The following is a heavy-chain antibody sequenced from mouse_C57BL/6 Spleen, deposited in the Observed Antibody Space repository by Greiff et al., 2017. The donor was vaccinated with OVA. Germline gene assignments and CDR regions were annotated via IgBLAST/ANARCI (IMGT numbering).Heavy chain of an antibody. CDR3: ARTPYYYGSSYWYFDV. CDR1: GFSLSTFGMG. CDR2: IWWDDDK. J-gene: IGHJ1*03. D-gene: IGHD1-1*01. Sequence: QVTLKESGPGILQPSQTLSLTYSFSGFSLSTFGMGVGWIRQPSGKGLEWLAHIWWDDDKYYNPALKSRLTISKDTSKNQVFLKIANVDTADTATYYCARTPYYYGSSYWYFDVWGTGTTVTVSS. V-gene: IGHV8-8*01.